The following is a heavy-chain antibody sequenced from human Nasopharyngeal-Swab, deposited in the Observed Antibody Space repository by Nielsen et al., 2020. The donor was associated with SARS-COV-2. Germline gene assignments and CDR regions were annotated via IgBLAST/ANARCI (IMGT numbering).Heavy chain of an antibody. CDR2: TYYRSKWFN. Sequence: LSLTCAIPGDSVSGNSATWSWIRQSPSRGLEWLGRTYYRSKWFNDYAVSVKSRITINPDTSKNQFSLQLNSVTPEDTAVYYCTRDAGGYNWFDPWGQGTLVTVSS. CDR1: GDSVSGNSAT. J-gene: IGHJ5*02. V-gene: IGHV6-1*01. CDR3: TRDAGGYNWFDP. D-gene: IGHD3-16*01.